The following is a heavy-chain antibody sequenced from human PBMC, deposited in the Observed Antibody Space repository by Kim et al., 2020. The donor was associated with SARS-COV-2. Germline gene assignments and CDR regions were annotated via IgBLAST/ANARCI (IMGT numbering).Heavy chain of an antibody. CDR3: TAPNPSAIVVVLGGGAFDI. J-gene: IGHJ3*02. CDR1: GFTFSNAW. V-gene: IGHV3-15*01. Sequence: GGSLRLSCAASGFTFSNAWMSWVRQAPGKGLEWVGRIKSKTDGGTTDYAAPVKGRFTISRDDSKNTLYLQMNSLKTEDTAVYYCTAPNPSAIVVVLGGGAFDIWGQGTMVTVSS. D-gene: IGHD2-2*01. CDR2: IKSKTDGGTT.